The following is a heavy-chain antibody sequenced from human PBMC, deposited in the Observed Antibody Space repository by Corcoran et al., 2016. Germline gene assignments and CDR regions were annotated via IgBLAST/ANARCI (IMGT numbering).Heavy chain of an antibody. J-gene: IGHJ1*01. CDR2: IWYDGSNK. CDR1: GFTFSSYG. D-gene: IGHD6-19*01. Sequence: QVQLVESGGGVVQPGRSLRLSCAASGFTFSSYGMHWVRQAPGKGLEWVAVIWYDGSNKYYADSVKGQFTISRDNSKNTLYLQMNSLRAEDTAVYYCARVAVAGTKGGGYFQHWGQGTLVTVSS. V-gene: IGHV3-33*01. CDR3: ARVAVAGTKGGGYFQH.